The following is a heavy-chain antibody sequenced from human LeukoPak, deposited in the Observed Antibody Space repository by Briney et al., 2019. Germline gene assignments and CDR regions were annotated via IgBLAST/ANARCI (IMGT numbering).Heavy chain of an antibody. CDR2: ISYDGSNK. Sequence: PGGSLRLSCEASGFTFSSYGMHWVRQAPGKGLEWVAVISYDGSNKYYADSVKGRFTISRDSSKNAPYLQMNSLRGEDMAVYYCVKRWTGTTIGQQDYWGQGTLVTVSS. CDR1: GFTFSSYG. J-gene: IGHJ4*02. V-gene: IGHV3-30*18. CDR3: VKRWTGTTIGQQDY. D-gene: IGHD1-1*01.